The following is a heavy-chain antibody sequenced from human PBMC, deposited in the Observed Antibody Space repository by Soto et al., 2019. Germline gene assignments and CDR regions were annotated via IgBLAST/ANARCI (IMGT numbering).Heavy chain of an antibody. CDR1: GFTFSSYA. V-gene: IGHV3-23*01. J-gene: IGHJ6*02. D-gene: IGHD3-10*01. CDR2: ISGSGGVT. CDR3: AKIGFVTISFYGLDV. Sequence: GSLRLSCAASGFTFSSYAMSWVRQAPGKGLEWVSSISGSGGVTYYPDSVEGRFTISRDNSRNTLYLQMNSLRAEDTAVYFCAKIGFVTISFYGLDVWGQGTTVTVSS.